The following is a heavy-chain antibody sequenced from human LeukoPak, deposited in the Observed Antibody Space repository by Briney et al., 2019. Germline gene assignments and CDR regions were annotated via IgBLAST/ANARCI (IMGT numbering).Heavy chain of an antibody. Sequence: ASVKVSCKASGGTFSNYAISWVRQAPGQGLEWMGGIIPMFGPASSAQKFQGRVTITTDDSTSTVYMELSSLSSEDTAVYYCARDRAPAIGPQPAYYYYYMDVWGKGTTDTVSS. CDR3: ARDRAPAIGPQPAYYYYYMDV. J-gene: IGHJ6*03. CDR1: GGTFSNYA. CDR2: IIPMFGPA. D-gene: IGHD2-21*02. V-gene: IGHV1-69*05.